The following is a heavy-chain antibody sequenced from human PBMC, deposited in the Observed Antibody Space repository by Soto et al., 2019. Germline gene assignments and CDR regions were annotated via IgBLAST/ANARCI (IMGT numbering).Heavy chain of an antibody. CDR2: ISYDGSNK. CDR1: GFTFSSYG. Sequence: QVQLVESGGGVVQPGRSLRLSCAASGFTFSSYGMHWVRQAPGKGLEGVAVISYDGSNKYYADSVKGRFTISRDNSKNTLYLQMNSLRAEDTAVYYCAKDRGQVLHYYYYGMDVWGQGTTVTVSS. CDR3: AKDRGQVLHYYYYGMDV. D-gene: IGHD3-10*01. J-gene: IGHJ6*02. V-gene: IGHV3-30*18.